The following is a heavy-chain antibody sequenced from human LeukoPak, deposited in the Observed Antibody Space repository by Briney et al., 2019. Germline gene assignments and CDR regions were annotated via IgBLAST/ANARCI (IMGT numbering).Heavy chain of an antibody. CDR3: AKVWLPAAMSNGAFDI. CDR2: ISDGGVYT. Sequence: PPGESLRLSCAASGFTFSNHAMSWVRQAPGKGLEWVSGISDGGVYTSYADSVKGRFTISRDNSKNTLYLQMNSLRAEDTAVYYCAKVWLPAAMSNGAFDIWGQGTMVTVSS. D-gene: IGHD2-2*01. V-gene: IGHV3-23*01. CDR1: GFTFSNHA. J-gene: IGHJ3*02.